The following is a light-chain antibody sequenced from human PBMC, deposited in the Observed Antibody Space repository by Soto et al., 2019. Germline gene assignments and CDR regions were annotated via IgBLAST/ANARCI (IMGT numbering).Light chain of an antibody. CDR3: QQYDSSRT. CDR2: DVS. Sequence: DFQMTQSPSTLSASVGDRVTITCRASQSISTWLAWYQQKPGRAPRLLIYDVSNLESGVPSRFGGRGSGPEFTLTITSLQPEDFGIYYCQQYDSSRTFGQGAKVDI. CDR1: QSISTW. V-gene: IGKV1-5*01. J-gene: IGKJ1*01.